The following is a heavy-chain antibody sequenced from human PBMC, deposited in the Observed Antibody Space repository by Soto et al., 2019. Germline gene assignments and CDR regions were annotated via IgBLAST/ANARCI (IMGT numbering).Heavy chain of an antibody. V-gene: IGHV1-2*04. CDR1: GDSFNDYY. J-gene: IGHJ6*03. CDR2: INPNSGVT. Sequence: QVQLVQSGAEVRKPGASVTVSCRSSGDSFNDYYIHWVRQAPGQGLEWMGWINPNSGVTKYAQKFQGWVSMTRNPSIRTVYRQRSRLRSADTAFYYCARESGGATATLDYYYFYMDVWGTGTTVTVSS. CDR3: ARESGGATATLDYYYFYMDV. D-gene: IGHD5-12*01.